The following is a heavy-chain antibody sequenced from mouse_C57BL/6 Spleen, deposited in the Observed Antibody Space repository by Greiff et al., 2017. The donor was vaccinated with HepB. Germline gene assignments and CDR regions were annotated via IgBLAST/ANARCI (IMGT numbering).Heavy chain of an antibody. CDR1: GYTFTDYY. D-gene: IGHD1-1*01. CDR3: ARNRPGSSHWYFDV. Sequence: EVQLQQSGPELVKPGASVKISCKASGYTFTDYYMNWVKQSHGKSLEWIGDINPNNGGTSYNQKFKGKATLTVDKSSSTAYMELRSLTSEDSAVYYCARNRPGSSHWYFDVWGTGTTVTVSS. V-gene: IGHV1-26*01. J-gene: IGHJ1*03. CDR2: INPNNGGT.